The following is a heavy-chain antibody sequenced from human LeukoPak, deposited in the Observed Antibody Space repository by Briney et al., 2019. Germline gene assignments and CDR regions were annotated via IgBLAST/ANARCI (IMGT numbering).Heavy chain of an antibody. J-gene: IGHJ1*01. CDR3: ATDEGG. V-gene: IGHV1-2*02. CDR2: IDPNNGGT. CDR1: GYTFTGYY. D-gene: IGHD3-16*01. Sequence: GASVKVSCKASGYTFTGYYMHWVRQAPGQGLEWMGFIDPNNGGTNYAQKFQGRVTLTRDTSISTAYMELSSLRSDDTAVYHCATDEGGWGQGTLVTVSS.